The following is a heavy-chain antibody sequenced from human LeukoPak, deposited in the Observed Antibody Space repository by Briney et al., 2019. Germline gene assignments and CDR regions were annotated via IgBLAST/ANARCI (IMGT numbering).Heavy chain of an antibody. CDR2: IYYSGST. J-gene: IGHJ4*02. CDR3: ALGGGVVGATTFDH. D-gene: IGHD1-26*01. Sequence: SETLSLTCTVSGGSISSSSYYWGWIRQPPGKGLEWIGSIYYSGSTYYNPSLKSRVTISVDTSKNQFSLKLSSVTAADTAVYYCALGGGVVGATTFDHWGQGTLVTVSS. V-gene: IGHV4-39*01. CDR1: GGSISSSSYY.